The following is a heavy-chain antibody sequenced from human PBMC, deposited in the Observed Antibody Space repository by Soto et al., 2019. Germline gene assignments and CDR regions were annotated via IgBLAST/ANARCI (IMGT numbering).Heavy chain of an antibody. Sequence: SETLSLTCTVSGGSISSYYWSWIRQPPGKGLEWIGYIYYSGSTNYNPSLKSRVTISVDTSKNQFSLKLSSVTAADTAVYYCARVSCSGGSCYNGMDVWDQGTTVTVSS. V-gene: IGHV4-59*01. CDR3: ARVSCSGGSCYNGMDV. CDR2: IYYSGST. CDR1: GGSISSYY. D-gene: IGHD2-15*01. J-gene: IGHJ6*02.